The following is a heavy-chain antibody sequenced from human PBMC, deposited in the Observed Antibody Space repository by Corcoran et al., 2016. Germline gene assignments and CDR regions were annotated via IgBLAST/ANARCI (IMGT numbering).Heavy chain of an antibody. CDR3: ARRGARRSENGDSSPPHTLDY. Sequence: QVQLQQWGAGLLKPSETLSLTCAVYGGSFSGYYWSWIRQPPGKGLEWIGEINHSGSTNYNPSLKSRVTISVDTSKNQFSLKLSSVTAADTAVYYGARRGARRSENGDSSPPHTLDYWGQGTLVTVSS. D-gene: IGHD4-17*01. CDR2: INHSGST. V-gene: IGHV4-34*01. CDR1: GGSFSGYY. J-gene: IGHJ4*02.